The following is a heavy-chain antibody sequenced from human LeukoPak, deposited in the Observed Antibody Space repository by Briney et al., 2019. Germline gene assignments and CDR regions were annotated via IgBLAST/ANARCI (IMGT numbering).Heavy chain of an antibody. CDR1: GDSVSRHNLA. J-gene: IGHJ4*02. CDR2: TYYRSNSYT. V-gene: IGHV6-1*01. D-gene: IGHD2-2*01. CDR3: ARGRDVVVVPAADFDF. Sequence: SQTLSLTCVISGDSVSRHNLAWNWIRPTPSRCLEWRGRTYYRSNSYTDYAPPVRSRVTITPDTSKNQVSLQLNSVTPEDTAVYYCARGRDVVVVPAADFDFWGPGILDTVSS.